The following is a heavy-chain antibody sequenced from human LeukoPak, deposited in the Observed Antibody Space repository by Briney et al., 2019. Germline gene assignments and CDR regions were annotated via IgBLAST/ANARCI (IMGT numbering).Heavy chain of an antibody. CDR1: GFTFSSYA. D-gene: IGHD6-13*01. CDR2: ISYDGSNK. V-gene: IGHV3-30*01. J-gene: IGHJ6*03. CDR3: ARDSQLVAAAAPYYYYYMDV. Sequence: GGSLRLSCAASGFTFSSYAMHWVRQAPGKGLEWVAVISYDGSNKYYADSVKGRFTISRDNSKNTLYLQMNSLRAEDTAVYYCARDSQLVAAAAPYYYYYMDVWGKGTTVTVSS.